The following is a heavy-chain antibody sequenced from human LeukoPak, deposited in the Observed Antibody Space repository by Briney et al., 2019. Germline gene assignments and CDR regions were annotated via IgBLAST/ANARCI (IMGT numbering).Heavy chain of an antibody. Sequence: SETLSLTCTVSGGSISSYYWSWIRQPAGKGLVWIGRIYTSGSTNYNPSLKSRVTMSVDTSKNQFSLKLSSVTAADTAVYYCARDGGYYLRYYFDYWGQGTLVTVSS. V-gene: IGHV4-4*07. J-gene: IGHJ4*02. D-gene: IGHD3-22*01. CDR3: ARDGGYYLRYYFDY. CDR2: IYTSGST. CDR1: GGSISSYY.